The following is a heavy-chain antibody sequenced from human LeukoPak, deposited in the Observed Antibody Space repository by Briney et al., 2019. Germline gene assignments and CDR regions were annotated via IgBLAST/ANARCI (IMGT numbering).Heavy chain of an antibody. V-gene: IGHV4-28*03. CDR2: IYYSGST. Sequence: PSDTLSLTCAVSGYSISSSNWWGWIRQPPGKGLEWIGYIYYSGSTNYNPSLKSRVTISVDTSKNQFSLKLSSVTAADTAVYYCARGRDDFWSGYYYWFDPWGQGTLVTVSS. J-gene: IGHJ5*02. D-gene: IGHD3-3*01. CDR3: ARGRDDFWSGYYYWFDP. CDR1: GYSISSSNW.